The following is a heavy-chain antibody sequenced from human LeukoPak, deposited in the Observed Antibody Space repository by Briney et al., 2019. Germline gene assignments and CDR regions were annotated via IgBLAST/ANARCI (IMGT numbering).Heavy chain of an antibody. D-gene: IGHD1-26*01. CDR2: ISYDGDNK. CDR3: AKKPLWDFWYFDL. CDR1: GFTFRSYG. J-gene: IGHJ2*01. V-gene: IGHV3-30*18. Sequence: GGSLRLSCADSGFTFRSYGMHWVRQAPGKGLEWVAVISYDGDNKYYADSVKGRFTISRDNSKNTLYLQMNSLRAEDTAVYYCAKKPLWDFWYFDLWGRGTLVIVSS.